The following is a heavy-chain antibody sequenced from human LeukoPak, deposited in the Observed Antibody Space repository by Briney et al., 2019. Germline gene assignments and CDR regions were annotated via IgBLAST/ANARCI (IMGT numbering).Heavy chain of an antibody. V-gene: IGHV3-43*02. J-gene: IGHJ6*02. Sequence: GGSLRLSCAASGFTLGAFAMHWVRQAPGKGLEWVTLIDKDGRKTYYADSVKGRFTISRDNSKNSLYLQMTSLRTEDTALYYCATWAFYHSLDVWGQGATVTVSS. CDR1: GFTLGAFA. D-gene: IGHD1-26*01. CDR3: ATWAFYHSLDV. CDR2: IDKDGRKT.